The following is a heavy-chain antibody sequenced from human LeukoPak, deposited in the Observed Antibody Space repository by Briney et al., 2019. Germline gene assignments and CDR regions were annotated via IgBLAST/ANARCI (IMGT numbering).Heavy chain of an antibody. V-gene: IGHV3-74*01. CDR1: GFTFSSYW. CDR3: ARASMPEWPYAPFDY. J-gene: IGHJ4*02. CDR2: INSDGSST. Sequence: GGSLRLSCAASGFTFSSYWMHWVRQAPEKGLVWVSRINSDGSSTSYADSVKGRFTISRDNAKNTLYLQMNSLRAEDTAVYYCARASMPEWPYAPFDYWGQGTLVTVSS. D-gene: IGHD3-3*01.